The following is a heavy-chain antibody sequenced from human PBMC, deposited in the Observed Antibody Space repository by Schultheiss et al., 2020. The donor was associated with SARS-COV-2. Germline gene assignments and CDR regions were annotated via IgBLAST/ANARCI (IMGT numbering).Heavy chain of an antibody. CDR2: ISYDGSNK. Sequence: GESLKISCAASGFTFSSYGMHWVRQAPGKGLEWVAVISYDGSNKYYADSVKGRFTISRDNSKNTLYLQMNSLRAEDTAFYYCAKNYYDSSGYYDYWGQGTLVTVSS. V-gene: IGHV3-30*18. CDR1: GFTFSSYG. D-gene: IGHD3-22*01. J-gene: IGHJ4*02. CDR3: AKNYYDSSGYYDY.